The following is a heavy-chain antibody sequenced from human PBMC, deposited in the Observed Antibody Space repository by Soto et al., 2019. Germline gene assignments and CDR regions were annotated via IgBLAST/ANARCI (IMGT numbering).Heavy chain of an antibody. CDR1: GFTFSSYA. CDR2: ISGSGGST. D-gene: IGHD3-3*01. J-gene: IGHJ5*02. V-gene: IGHV3-23*01. CDR3: AKDSSIQYYYFWSGYFSFYP. Sequence: GGSLRLSCAASGFTFSSYARSWARQAPGKGLEWVSAISGSGGSTYYADSVKGRFTISRDNSKNTLYLQMNSLRAEDTAVYYCAKDSSIQYYYFWSGYFSFYPCGQGTLVTVSS.